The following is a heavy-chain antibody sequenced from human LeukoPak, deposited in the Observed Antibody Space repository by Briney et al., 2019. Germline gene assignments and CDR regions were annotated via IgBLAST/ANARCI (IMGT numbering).Heavy chain of an antibody. V-gene: IGHV3-48*01. CDR1: GFTFSSYS. J-gene: IGHJ6*03. Sequence: GGSLRLSCAASGFTFSSYSMNWVRQAPGKGLEWVSYISSSSSTIYYADSVKGRFTISRDNAKNSLYLQMNSLRAEDTAVYYCASVYGDYAIYMDVWGKGTTVTVSS. CDR3: ASVYGDYAIYMDV. D-gene: IGHD4-17*01. CDR2: ISSSSSTI.